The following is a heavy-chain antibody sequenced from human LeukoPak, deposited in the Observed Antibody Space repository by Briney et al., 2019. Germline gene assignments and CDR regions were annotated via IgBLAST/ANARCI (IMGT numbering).Heavy chain of an antibody. J-gene: IGHJ4*02. V-gene: IGHV4-59*08. CDR3: ASLYDSSGSFDY. CDR2: IYYSGST. D-gene: IGHD3-22*01. CDR1: GGSFSSYY. Sequence: PSETLSLTCAAYGGSFSSYYCSWIRQPPGKGLEWIGYIYYSGSTNYNPSLKSRVTISVDTSKNQFSLKLSSVTAADTAVYYCASLYDSSGSFDYWGQGTLVTVSS.